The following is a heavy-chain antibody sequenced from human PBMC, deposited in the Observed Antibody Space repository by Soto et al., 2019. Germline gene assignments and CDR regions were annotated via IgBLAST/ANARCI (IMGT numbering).Heavy chain of an antibody. Sequence: QLHLQESGSGLVKPSQTLSLTCTVSGGSISSGDFSWSWIRQPLGKGLEWVGCIYSSGSTHYSPSRRGRVTVSIDRSKNQISLMLTSVTAADTAVYYCARDSYDRSGGGVNDTFDVWGQGTVVTVSS. CDR2: IYSSGST. J-gene: IGHJ3*01. CDR3: ARDSYDRSGGGVNDTFDV. CDR1: GGSISSGDFS. D-gene: IGHD3-22*01. V-gene: IGHV4-30-2*01.